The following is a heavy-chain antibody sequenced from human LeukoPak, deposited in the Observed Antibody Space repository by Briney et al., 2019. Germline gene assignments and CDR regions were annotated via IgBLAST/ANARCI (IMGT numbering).Heavy chain of an antibody. Sequence: SETLSLTCTVSGVSISSYYWTWIRQPPGQGLEWIGYIYYSGSTKYNPSLKSRVIISVDTSKNQFSLNLSSLTAADTAVYCCARLRTWGSEWYLDLWGRGTLVTVSS. CDR1: GVSISSYY. CDR3: ARLRTWGSEWYLDL. V-gene: IGHV4-59*01. D-gene: IGHD7-27*01. J-gene: IGHJ2*01. CDR2: IYYSGST.